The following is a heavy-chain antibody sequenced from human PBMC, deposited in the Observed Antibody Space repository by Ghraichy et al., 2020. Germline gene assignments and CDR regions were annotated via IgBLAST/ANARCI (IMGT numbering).Heavy chain of an antibody. J-gene: IGHJ4*02. D-gene: IGHD2-15*01. V-gene: IGHV3-23*01. CDR2: ISGSGGNT. CDR3: AKPMEGRRSLHGYDY. Sequence: GESLNISCAASGFTFSSYAVSWVRQAPGKGLEWVSGISGSGGNTFYADSVKGRFTISRDNSKNTLYLQMNSLRAEDTAIYYCAKPMEGRRSLHGYDYWGQGTLVTVSS. CDR1: GFTFSSYA.